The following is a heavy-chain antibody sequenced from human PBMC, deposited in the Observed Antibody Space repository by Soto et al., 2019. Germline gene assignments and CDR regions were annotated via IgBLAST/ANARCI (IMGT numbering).Heavy chain of an antibody. J-gene: IGHJ4*02. Sequence: SLRLSCAASGFTFSSYGIHWVRQAPGKGLEWVAVISYDGSNKYYPDSVKGRFTISRDNSKNTLYLQMNSLRAEDTAVYYCAKARSGYCSSGTNCYVIDYWCQATLLTVSS. CDR1: GFTFSSYG. V-gene: IGHV3-30*18. D-gene: IGHD2-2*01. CDR2: ISYDGSNK. CDR3: AKARSGYCSSGTNCYVIDY.